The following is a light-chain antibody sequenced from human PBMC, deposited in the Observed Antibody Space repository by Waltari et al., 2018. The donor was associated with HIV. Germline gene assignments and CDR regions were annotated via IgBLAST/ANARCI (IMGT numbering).Light chain of an antibody. CDR2: DSS. Sequence: DIRMTQSPSSLSASVGDRVTITCRASQSVNSYLNWYQQRSGQAPKLLIFDSSNLQSGVPSRFSGSGSGTHFTLTIRGLQPEDFATYYCQQSSTTIRTFGPGTKVEMK. J-gene: IGKJ1*01. CDR3: QQSSTTIRT. CDR1: QSVNSY. V-gene: IGKV1-39*01.